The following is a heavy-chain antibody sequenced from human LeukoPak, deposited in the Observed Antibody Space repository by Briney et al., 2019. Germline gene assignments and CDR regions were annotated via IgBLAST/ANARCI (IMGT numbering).Heavy chain of an antibody. V-gene: IGHV3-48*01. CDR1: GFPFIEYS. CDR2: IGIDSGNT. CDR3: ASDHNYAFDN. J-gene: IGHJ4*02. Sequence: GSLRLSCTASGFPFIEYSMNWVRQAPGKGLEWISYIGIDSGNTKYADSVRGRFTISADKAKNSLYLQMNSLRVEDTAVYYCASDHNYAFDNWGQGTLVSVAS. D-gene: IGHD1-1*01.